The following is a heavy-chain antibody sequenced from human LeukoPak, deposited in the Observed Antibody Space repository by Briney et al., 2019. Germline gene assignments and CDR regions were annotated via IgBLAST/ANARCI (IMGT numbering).Heavy chain of an antibody. Sequence: ASVKVSCKASGYTFTTYGISWVRQAPGQGLEWMGWINANNGDTHYAQTLQGRITMTTDTSTSTVYMELRSLRSDDTAVYYCTRDFVLLTSYDVFENWGQGTLVTVSS. CDR3: TRDFVLLTSYDVFEN. CDR2: INANNGDT. J-gene: IGHJ4*02. CDR1: GYTFTTYG. D-gene: IGHD3-3*01. V-gene: IGHV1-18*01.